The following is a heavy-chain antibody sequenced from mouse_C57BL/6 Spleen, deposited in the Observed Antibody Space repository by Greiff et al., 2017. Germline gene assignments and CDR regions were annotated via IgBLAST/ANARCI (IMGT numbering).Heavy chain of an antibody. CDR2: IDPSDSYT. Sequence: VQLQQPGAELVMPGASVKLSCKASGYTFTSYWMHWVKQRPGQGLEWIGEIDPSDSYTNYNQKFKGKSTLTVDKSSSTAYMQLSSLTSEDSAVYYCARSFYAGGYYFDYWGQGTTLTVSS. CDR3: ARSFYAGGYYFDY. D-gene: IGHD1-1*02. J-gene: IGHJ2*01. V-gene: IGHV1-69*01. CDR1: GYTFTSYW.